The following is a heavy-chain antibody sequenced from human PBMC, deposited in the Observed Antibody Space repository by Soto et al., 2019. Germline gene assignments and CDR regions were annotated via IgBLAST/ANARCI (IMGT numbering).Heavy chain of an antibody. CDR2: INPSGGST. J-gene: IGHJ4*02. Sequence: GASVKVSCKASGYTFTSYYMHWVRQAPGQGLEWMGIINPSGGSTSYAQKFQGRVTMTRDTSTSTVYMELSSLRSEDTAVYYCARDVGSGWPGNYFDYWGQGTLVTVSS. D-gene: IGHD6-19*01. V-gene: IGHV1-46*01. CDR3: ARDVGSGWPGNYFDY. CDR1: GYTFTSYY.